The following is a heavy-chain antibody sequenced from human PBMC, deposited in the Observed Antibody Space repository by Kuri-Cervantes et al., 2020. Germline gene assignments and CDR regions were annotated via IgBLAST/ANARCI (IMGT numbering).Heavy chain of an antibody. CDR1: GFTFSSYA. D-gene: IGHD4-17*01. V-gene: IGHV3-23*01. CDR2: ISGSGGST. CDR3: ARGHYGDYVGGYYYYYGMDV. Sequence: GGSLRLSCAASGFTFSSYAMSWVRQAPGKGLEWVSAISGSGGSTYYADSVKGRFTISRDNSKNTLYLQMNSLRAEDTAVYYCARGHYGDYVGGYYYYYGMDVWGQGTTVTVSS. J-gene: IGHJ6*02.